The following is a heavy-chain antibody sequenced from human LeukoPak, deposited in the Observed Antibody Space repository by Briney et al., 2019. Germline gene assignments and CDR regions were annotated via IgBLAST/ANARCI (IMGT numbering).Heavy chain of an antibody. CDR3: ARSTSTEGDAFDI. J-gene: IGHJ3*02. D-gene: IGHD2-2*01. Sequence: GGSLRLSCAASGFTFSSYAMSWVRQAPGKGLEWVSAISGSGGSTYYADSVKGRFTISRDNSKNTLYLQMNSLGAEDTAVYYCARSTSTEGDAFDIWGQGTMVTVSS. CDR2: ISGSGGST. CDR1: GFTFSSYA. V-gene: IGHV3-23*01.